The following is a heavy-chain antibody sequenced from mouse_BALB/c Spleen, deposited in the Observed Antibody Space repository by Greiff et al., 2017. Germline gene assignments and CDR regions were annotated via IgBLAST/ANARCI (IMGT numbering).Heavy chain of an antibody. J-gene: IGHJ4*01. Sequence: QVQLQQSAAELARPGASVKMSCKASGYTFTSYTMHWVKQRPGQGLEWIGYINPSSGYTEYNQKFKDKTTLTADKSSSTAYMQLSSLTSEDSAVYYCARDGNYGAMDYWGQGTSVTVSS. V-gene: IGHV1-4*02. CDR1: GYTFTSYT. CDR3: ARDGNYGAMDY. D-gene: IGHD2-1*01. CDR2: INPSSGYT.